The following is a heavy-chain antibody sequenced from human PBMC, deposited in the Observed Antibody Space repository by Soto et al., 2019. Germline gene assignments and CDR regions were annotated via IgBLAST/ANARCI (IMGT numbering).Heavy chain of an antibody. D-gene: IGHD3-10*01. CDR3: ARVFTALLEDDAFDI. Sequence: PGGSLRLSCAASGFTFSSYAMHWVRQAPGKGLEWVSVISYDGSNKYYADSVKGRFTISRDNSKNTMYLQMNSLRADDTAVYYCARVFTALLEDDAFDIWGQGTMVTLSS. CDR2: ISYDGSNK. V-gene: IGHV3-30-3*01. CDR1: GFTFSSYA. J-gene: IGHJ3*02.